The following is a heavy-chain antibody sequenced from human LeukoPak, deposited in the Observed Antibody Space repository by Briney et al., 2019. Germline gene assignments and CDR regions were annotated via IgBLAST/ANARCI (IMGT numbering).Heavy chain of an antibody. J-gene: IGHJ4*02. CDR3: ARDVRYGDYDSPDY. CDR1: GYTFTSYG. D-gene: IGHD4-17*01. Sequence: ASVKVSCTASGYTFTSYGISWVRQAPGQGLEWMGWISAYNGNTNYAQKLQGRVTMTTDTSTSTAYMELRSLRSDDTAVYYCARDVRYGDYDSPDYWGQGTLVTVSS. V-gene: IGHV1-18*01. CDR2: ISAYNGNT.